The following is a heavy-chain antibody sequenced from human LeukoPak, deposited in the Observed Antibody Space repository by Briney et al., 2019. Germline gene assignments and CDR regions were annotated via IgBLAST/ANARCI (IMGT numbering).Heavy chain of an antibody. D-gene: IGHD2-2*01. V-gene: IGHV1-46*01. J-gene: IGHJ6*04. CDR2: INPSGGST. CDR1: GYTFTSYY. CDR3: ARDIRKYQLRSPGMDV. Sequence: ASVKVSCKASGYTFTSYYMHWVRQAPGQGLEWMGIINPSGGSTSYAQKFQGRVTMTRDMSTSTVYMELSSLRSEDTAVYYCARDIRKYQLRSPGMDVWGKGTTVTVPS.